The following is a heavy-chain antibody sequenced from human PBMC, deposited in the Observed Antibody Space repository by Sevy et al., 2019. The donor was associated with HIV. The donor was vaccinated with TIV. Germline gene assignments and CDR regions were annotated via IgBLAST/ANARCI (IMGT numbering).Heavy chain of an antibody. CDR1: GFTFSRNA. V-gene: IGHV3-23*01. CDR3: AKVGYCSSTSCYSIYYGMDV. Sequence: GGSLRLSCAASGFTFSRNAMSWVRQAPGKGLEWASGITGSGGSTYYAHSVKGRFTISRDNSKNRLYLQMNSLRVEETAVYYCAKVGYCSSTSCYSIYYGMDVWGQGTTVTVSS. J-gene: IGHJ6*02. CDR2: ITGSGGST. D-gene: IGHD2-2*02.